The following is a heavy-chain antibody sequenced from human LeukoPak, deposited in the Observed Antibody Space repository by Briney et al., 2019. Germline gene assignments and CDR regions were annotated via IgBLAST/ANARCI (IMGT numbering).Heavy chain of an antibody. Sequence: GGSLRLSCAASGFTFSSYAMHWVRQAPGKGLEWVAVISYDGSNKYYADSVKGRFTISRDNSKNTLYLQMNSQRAEDTAVYYCAKDSSGYSDTFHYWGQGTLVTVSS. J-gene: IGHJ4*02. CDR3: AKDSSGYSDTFHY. D-gene: IGHD3-22*01. V-gene: IGHV3-30*04. CDR2: ISYDGSNK. CDR1: GFTFSSYA.